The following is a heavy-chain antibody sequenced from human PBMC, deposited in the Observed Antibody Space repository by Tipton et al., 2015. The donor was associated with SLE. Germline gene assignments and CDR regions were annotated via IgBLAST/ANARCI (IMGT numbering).Heavy chain of an antibody. CDR1: GFSVSIYY. D-gene: IGHD6-13*01. J-gene: IGHJ4*02. Sequence: SLRLSCAASGFSVSIYYMSWVRQAPGKGLEWVSIIYYDGDTYYADSVKGRFTISRDNSRNTLYLQMNSLTADDTAVYYCARQGGISASGTVDYWGQGTLVTVSS. V-gene: IGHV3-66*02. CDR2: IYYDGDT. CDR3: ARQGGISASGTVDY.